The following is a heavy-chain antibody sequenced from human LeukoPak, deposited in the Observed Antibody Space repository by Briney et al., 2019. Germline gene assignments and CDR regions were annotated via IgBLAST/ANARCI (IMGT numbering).Heavy chain of an antibody. CDR3: ARETNDFWSGYNY. J-gene: IGHJ4*02. V-gene: IGHV1-69*13. CDR2: IIPIFGTA. CDR1: GGTFSSYA. D-gene: IGHD3-3*01. Sequence: AASVKVSCKASGGTFSSYAISWVRQAPGQGLEWMGGIIPIFGTANYAQKFQGRVTITADESTSTAYMELSSLRSEDTAVYYCARETNDFWSGYNYWGQGTLVTVSS.